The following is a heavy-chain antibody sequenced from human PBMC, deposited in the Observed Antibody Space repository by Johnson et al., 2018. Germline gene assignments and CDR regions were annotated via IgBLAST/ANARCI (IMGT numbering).Heavy chain of an antibody. Sequence: QVQLQQWGAGLLKPSETLSLSCAVYCGSFSDYYWSWIRQSPGKGLEWIGEVNHSGSTNYNPSLKSRVTISVNTSKNQFSLKLRSATAADTAVSYYARGVKPLCGVTHRYYYSYYMAVWGKGTTVTVSS. V-gene: IGHV4-34*01. D-gene: IGHD3-3*01. CDR3: ARGVKPLCGVTHRYYYSYYMAV. CDR2: VNHSGST. CDR1: CGSFSDYY. J-gene: IGHJ6*03.